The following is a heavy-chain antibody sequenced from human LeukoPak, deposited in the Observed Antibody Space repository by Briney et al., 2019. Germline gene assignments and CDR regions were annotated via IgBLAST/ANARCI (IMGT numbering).Heavy chain of an antibody. CDR3: ARESFGGSPLVH. J-gene: IGHJ4*02. Sequence: SETLSLTCTVSGGSISSYYLSWTRQPAGKGLEWIGRIYSRVTTYNPSLKSRVTMSADTSRNHVSLTLNSVTAADTAVYYCARESFGGSPLVHWGQGTLVTVSS. D-gene: IGHD2-15*01. CDR1: GGSISSYY. CDR2: IYSRVT. V-gene: IGHV4-4*07.